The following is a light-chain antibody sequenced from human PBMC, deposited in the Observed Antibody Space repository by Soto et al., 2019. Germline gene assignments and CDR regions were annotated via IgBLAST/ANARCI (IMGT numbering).Light chain of an antibody. CDR2: KAS. CDR3: QHYNSYPWT. CDR1: QSISSW. Sequence: DIQMTQSPSTLSASVGDRVTITCRASQSISSWLAWFQQKPGKAPKLLIYKASSLESGVPSRFSGSRSGTEFTLTINGLQPDDFATYYCQHYNSYPWTFGQGTKVDIK. V-gene: IGKV1-5*03. J-gene: IGKJ1*01.